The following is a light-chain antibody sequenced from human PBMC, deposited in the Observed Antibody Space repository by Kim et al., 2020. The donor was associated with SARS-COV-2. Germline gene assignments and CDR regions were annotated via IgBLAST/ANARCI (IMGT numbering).Light chain of an antibody. V-gene: IGKV3-15*01. CDR3: QQYNKWPLT. CDR2: GAS. CDR1: QTVSSN. J-gene: IGKJ4*01. Sequence: VSPVESATLSFRASQTVSSNLALDEQKPGQAPRLLMFGASTRARGIPARFSGSGSGTEFTLTISSLQSEDFAVYYCQQYNKWPLTFGGGTKVYIK.